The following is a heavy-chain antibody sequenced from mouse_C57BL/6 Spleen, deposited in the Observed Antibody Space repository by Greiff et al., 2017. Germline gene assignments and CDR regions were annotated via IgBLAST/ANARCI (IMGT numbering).Heavy chain of an antibody. V-gene: IGHV1-53*01. J-gene: IGHJ3*01. CDR1: GYTFPSYW. Sequence: VQLQQPGAELVKPGASVKLSCKASGYTFPSYWMHWVKQRPGQGLEWIGSINPNSGGTNYNEKFKSKATLTVDKPSSTAYMQLSSLTSEDSAVYYCAREGRSAGLAYWGQGTLVTVSA. CDR2: INPNSGGT. D-gene: IGHD6-1*01. CDR3: AREGRSAGLAY.